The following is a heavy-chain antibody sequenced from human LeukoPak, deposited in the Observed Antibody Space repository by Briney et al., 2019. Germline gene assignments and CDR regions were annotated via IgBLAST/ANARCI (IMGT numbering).Heavy chain of an antibody. D-gene: IGHD3-10*01. V-gene: IGHV1-8*03. CDR2: MNPNSGNT. Sequence: GASVKVSCKASGYTFTSYDINWVRQATGQGLEWMGWMNPNSGNTGYAQKFQGRVTITTDESTSTAYMELSSLRSEDTAVYYCARDRGSGDFDYWGQGTLVTVSS. CDR1: GYTFTSYD. CDR3: ARDRGSGDFDY. J-gene: IGHJ4*02.